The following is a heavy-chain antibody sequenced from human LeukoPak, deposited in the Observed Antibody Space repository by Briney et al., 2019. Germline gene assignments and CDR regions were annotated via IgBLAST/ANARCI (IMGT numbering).Heavy chain of an antibody. CDR2: VDPEDGET. D-gene: IGHD1-1*01. J-gene: IGHJ4*02. V-gene: IGHV1-69-2*01. CDR3: ATGESYTTSFDY. CDR1: GYTFTDYY. Sequence: ASVKISCKVSGYTFTDYYMHWVQQAPGKGLEWMGLVDPEDGETIYAEKFQGRVTITADTSTDTAYMGLSSLRSEDTAVYYCATGESYTTSFDYWGQGTLVTVSS.